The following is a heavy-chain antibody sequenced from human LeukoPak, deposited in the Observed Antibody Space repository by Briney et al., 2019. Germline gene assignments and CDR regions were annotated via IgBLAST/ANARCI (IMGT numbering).Heavy chain of an antibody. V-gene: IGHV4-30-2*01. CDR3: ARAPYFELKGFDY. Sequence: SETLSLTCTVSGGSISSGGYYWSWIRQPPGKGLEWIGYIYHSGSTYYNPSLKSRVTISVDRSKNQFSLKLSSVTAADTAVYYCARAPYFELKGFDYWGQGTLVTVSS. CDR1: GGSISSGGYY. J-gene: IGHJ4*02. D-gene: IGHD3-9*01. CDR2: IYHSGST.